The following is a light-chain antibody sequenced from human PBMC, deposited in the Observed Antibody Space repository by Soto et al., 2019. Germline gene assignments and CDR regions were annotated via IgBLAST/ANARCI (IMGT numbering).Light chain of an antibody. CDR2: DAS. CDR3: QQDNSYPWT. Sequence: DIQNTHCPSILSASVVARVTITCRASQSISSWLAWYQQKPGKAPKLLIYDASSLESGVPSRFSGSGSGTEFTLTISSLQPDDFATYYCQQDNSYPWTFGQGTKVDIK. V-gene: IGKV1-5*01. CDR1: QSISSW. J-gene: IGKJ1*01.